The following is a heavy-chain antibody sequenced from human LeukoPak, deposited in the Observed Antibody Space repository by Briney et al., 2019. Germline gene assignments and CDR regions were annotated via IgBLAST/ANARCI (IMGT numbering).Heavy chain of an antibody. Sequence: PGESLKISCKGSGYSFKNYWIAWVRQMPGKGLEWMGIIYPGDSNTRYNPSFQGQVTISADKSISTAYLQWSSLKASDTAGYYCARQGFVASYGVDVWGQGTTVTVAS. CDR2: IYPGDSNT. CDR3: ARQGFVASYGVDV. CDR1: GYSFKNYW. J-gene: IGHJ6*02. V-gene: IGHV5-51*01.